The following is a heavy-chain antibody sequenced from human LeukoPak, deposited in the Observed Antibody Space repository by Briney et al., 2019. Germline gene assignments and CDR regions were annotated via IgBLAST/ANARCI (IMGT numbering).Heavy chain of an antibody. CDR1: GGSISSGDYY. J-gene: IGHJ4*02. D-gene: IGHD2-8*01. CDR2: IYYSGST. Sequence: PSQTLSLTCTVSGGSISSGDYYWSWIRQPPGKGLEWIGYIYYSGSTYYNPSLKSRVTISVDTSKNQFSLKLTSVTAADTAVYFCAREDCTNGVCLSFDYWGQGTLVTVPS. V-gene: IGHV4-30-4*01. CDR3: AREDCTNGVCLSFDY.